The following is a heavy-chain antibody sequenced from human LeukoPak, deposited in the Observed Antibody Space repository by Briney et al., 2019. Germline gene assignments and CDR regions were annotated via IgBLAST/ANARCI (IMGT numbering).Heavy chain of an antibody. CDR3: ARGGITSSTQLDY. CDR2: ISGDGGST. J-gene: IGHJ4*02. D-gene: IGHD2-2*01. V-gene: IGHV3-43*02. Sequence: GXSLRLSCAASGFTFDDYAMHWVRQAPGKGLEWVSLISGDGGSTYYADSVKGGLTISRDNSKNSLYLQMNSLRTEDTALYYCARGGITSSTQLDYWGQGTLVTASS. CDR1: GFTFDDYA.